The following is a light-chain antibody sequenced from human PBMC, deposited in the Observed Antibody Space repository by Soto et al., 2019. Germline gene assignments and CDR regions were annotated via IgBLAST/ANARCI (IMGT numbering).Light chain of an antibody. CDR1: SSDVGNYDL. CDR3: CSYAGSSNYV. J-gene: IGLJ1*01. Sequence: QSALSDPGSVCWSPGDAITISCTGTSSDVGNYDLVSWYQQLPGKAPKFILYEGSKRPSGVSNRFSGSKSGNTASLTISGLQAEEEADYYCCSYAGSSNYVFGTGTKVTVL. V-gene: IGLV2-23*01. CDR2: EGS.